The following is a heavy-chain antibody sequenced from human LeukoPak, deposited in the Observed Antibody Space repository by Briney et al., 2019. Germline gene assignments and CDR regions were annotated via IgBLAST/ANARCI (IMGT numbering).Heavy chain of an antibody. CDR3: AATSRVVVSFDY. Sequence: SQTLSLTCTVSGGSISSGGYYWSWIRQHPGKGLEWIGYIYYSGGTYYNPSLKSRVTISVDTSKNQFSLKLSSVTAADTAVYYCAATSRVVVSFDYWGQGTLVTVSS. J-gene: IGHJ4*02. CDR1: GGSISSGGYY. CDR2: IYYSGGT. V-gene: IGHV4-31*03. D-gene: IGHD2-21*01.